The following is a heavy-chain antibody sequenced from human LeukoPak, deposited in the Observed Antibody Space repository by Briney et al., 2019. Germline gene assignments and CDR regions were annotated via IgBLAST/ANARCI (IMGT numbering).Heavy chain of an antibody. D-gene: IGHD4-17*01. CDR2: ISGSGGST. V-gene: IGHV3-23*01. CDR3: AKSDRLTVTAQFDY. J-gene: IGHJ4*02. Sequence: GGSLRLSCAASGFTFSSYGMSWVRQAPGKGLEWVSAISGSGGSTYYADSVKGRFTISRDNSKNTLYLQMNSLRAEDTAVYYCAKSDRLTVTAQFDYWGQGTLVTVSS. CDR1: GFTFSSYG.